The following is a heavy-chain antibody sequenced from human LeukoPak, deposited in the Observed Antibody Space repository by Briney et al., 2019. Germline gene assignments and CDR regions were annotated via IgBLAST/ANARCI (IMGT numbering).Heavy chain of an antibody. CDR1: GFTFSSYE. D-gene: IGHD3-10*01. CDR2: ISSSGSTI. V-gene: IGHV3-48*03. CDR3: ARSPNYKGYFDY. J-gene: IGHJ4*02. Sequence: GGSLRLSCAASGFTFSSYEMNWVRQAPGKGLEWVSYISSSGSTIYYADSVMGRSTISRDNAKNSLYLQMNSLRAEDTAVYYCARSPNYKGYFDYWGQGTLVTVSS.